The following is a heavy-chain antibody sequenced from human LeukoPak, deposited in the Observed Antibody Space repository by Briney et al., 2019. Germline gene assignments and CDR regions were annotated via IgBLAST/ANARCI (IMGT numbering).Heavy chain of an antibody. Sequence: GESLQISCKGSGYSFTSYWIGWVRQMPGKGLKWMGIIYPGDSDTRYSPSFQGQVTISADKSISTAYLQWSSLKASDTAMYYCARPPRPDCSGGSCSDYGGQGTLVTVSS. D-gene: IGHD2-15*01. V-gene: IGHV5-51*01. J-gene: IGHJ4*02. CDR3: ARPPRPDCSGGSCSDY. CDR2: IYPGDSDT. CDR1: GYSFTSYW.